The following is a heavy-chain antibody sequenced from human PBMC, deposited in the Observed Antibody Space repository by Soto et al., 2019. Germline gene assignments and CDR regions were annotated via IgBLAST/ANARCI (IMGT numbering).Heavy chain of an antibody. CDR3: SKDWGSGGWINWFDS. CDR2: ISHDGSEN. CDR1: GFTLSSIG. D-gene: IGHD6-19*01. V-gene: IGHV3-30*18. J-gene: IGHJ5*01. Sequence: QVQLVESGGGVVQPGGSLRLSCAASGFTLSSIGMHWVRQAPGKGLEWVSMISHDGSENHYGDPVKGRFTISRDSSKNTLYLHMNSLRAEDTAMYYCSKDWGSGGWINWFDSWGQGTLVTVSS.